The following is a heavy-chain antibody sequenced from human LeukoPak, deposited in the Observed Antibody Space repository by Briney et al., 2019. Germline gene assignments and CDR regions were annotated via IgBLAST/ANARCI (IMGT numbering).Heavy chain of an antibody. D-gene: IGHD5-18*01. CDR2: IRYDGSNK. CDR3: ARLDTAMVMGAFDI. Sequence: GGSLRLSCAASGFTFSSYGMHWVRQAPGKGLEWVAFIRYDGSNKYYADSVKGRFTISRDNSKNTLYLQMNSLRAEDTAVYYCARLDTAMVMGAFDIWGQGTMVTVSS. V-gene: IGHV3-30*02. J-gene: IGHJ3*02. CDR1: GFTFSSYG.